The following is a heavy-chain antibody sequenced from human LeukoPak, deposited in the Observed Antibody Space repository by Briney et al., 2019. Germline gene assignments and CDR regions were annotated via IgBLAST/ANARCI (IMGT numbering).Heavy chain of an antibody. CDR2: IRYDGSNK. V-gene: IGHV3-30*02. CDR1: GFTFNSYG. J-gene: IGHJ4*02. D-gene: IGHD5-18*01. CDR3: AKGNGFSYGRYYFDY. Sequence: GGSLRLSCAASGFTFNSYGMHWVRQAPGKGLEWVAFIRYDGSNKYYADSVKGRFTISRDNSKNTLYLQVNSLRAEDTAAYYCAKGNGFSYGRYYFDYWGQGNLVTVSS.